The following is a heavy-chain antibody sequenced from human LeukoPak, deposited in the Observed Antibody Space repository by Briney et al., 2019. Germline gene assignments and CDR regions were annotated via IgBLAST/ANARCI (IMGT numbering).Heavy chain of an antibody. CDR3: AKRTSSRAFDY. CDR2: IASSGGGT. V-gene: IGHV3-23*01. Sequence: GGSLRLSCAASGFTFSRFAMSWVRQAPGKGLEWVSAIASSGGGTYYTDSVRGRFTIFRDNSKNTLYLQMNSLRGEDTAVYYCAKRTSSRAFDYWGQGTLVTVSS. CDR1: GFTFSRFA. D-gene: IGHD6-13*01. J-gene: IGHJ4*02.